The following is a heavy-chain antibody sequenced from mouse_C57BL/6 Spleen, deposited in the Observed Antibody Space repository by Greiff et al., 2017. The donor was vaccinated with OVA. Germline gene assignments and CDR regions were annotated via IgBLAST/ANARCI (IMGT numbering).Heavy chain of an antibody. CDR2: INTSSGYT. Sequence: QVQLQQSGAELAKPGASVKLSCKASGYTFTSYWMHWVKQRPGQGLEWIGYINTSSGYTKYNQKFKDKATLTADKSSSTAYMQLSSLTYEDSAVDYGARGTLTLHGDWLAYWGQGTLVTVSA. D-gene: IGHD1-1*01. V-gene: IGHV1-7*01. J-gene: IGHJ3*01. CDR1: GYTFTSYW. CDR3: ARGTLTLHGDWLAY.